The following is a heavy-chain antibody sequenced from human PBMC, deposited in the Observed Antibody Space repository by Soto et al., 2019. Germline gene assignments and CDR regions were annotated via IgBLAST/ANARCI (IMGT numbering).Heavy chain of an antibody. J-gene: IGHJ4*02. V-gene: IGHV3-33*01. CDR3: ARGCGYDYRKRAQFDD. D-gene: IGHD5-12*01. CDR1: GFTFSSYG. CDR2: IWYDGSNK. Sequence: GGSLRLSCAASGFTFSSYGMHWVRQAPGKGLEWVAVIWYDGSNKYYADSVKGRFTISRDNSKNTLYLQMNSLRAEDAAVYYCARGCGYDYRKRAQFDDWGQGTLVTVSS.